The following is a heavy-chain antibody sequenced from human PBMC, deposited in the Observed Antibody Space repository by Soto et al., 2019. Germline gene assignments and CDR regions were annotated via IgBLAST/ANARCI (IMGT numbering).Heavy chain of an antibody. CDR3: ATECFTGSFCY. Sequence: EVKLLESGGKVVQPGESLRLSCGASGFTFSSYVMGWVRQAPGKGLEWVSTISGRGDETYYADSVKGRFTISRDNSKNTLFLQMNGLKVADTALYFCATECFTGSFCYWGQGTLVTVSS. J-gene: IGHJ4*02. CDR2: ISGRGDET. V-gene: IGHV3-23*01. CDR1: GFTFSSYV. D-gene: IGHD1-26*01.